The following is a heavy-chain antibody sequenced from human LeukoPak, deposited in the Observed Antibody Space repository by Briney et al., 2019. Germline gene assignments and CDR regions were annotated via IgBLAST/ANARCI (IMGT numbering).Heavy chain of an antibody. D-gene: IGHD3-22*01. J-gene: IGHJ4*02. V-gene: IGHV4-61*01. CDR2: IYYSGST. CDR1: GGSVSSGSYY. Sequence: SETLSLTCTVSGGSVSSGSYYWSWIRQPPGKGLEWIGYIYYSGSTNYNPSLKSRVTISVDTSKNQFSLKLSSVTAADTAVYYCARDYYDSSGYRFDYWGQGTLVTVSS. CDR3: ARDYYDSSGYRFDY.